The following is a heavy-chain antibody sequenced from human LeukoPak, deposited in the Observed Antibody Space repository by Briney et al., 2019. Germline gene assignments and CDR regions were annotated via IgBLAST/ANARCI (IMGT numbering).Heavy chain of an antibody. D-gene: IGHD3-16*01. Sequence: GGSLRLSCTASGITFSSFEMNWVRPAPGKGLEWISYISATGAAIDYADSVKGRFNLSRDNAKNSVFLQMSSRRAEDTAVYYCARLWGFKDTHYWGQGTLVTVSS. J-gene: IGHJ4*02. CDR2: ISATGAAI. V-gene: IGHV3-48*03. CDR1: GITFSSFE. CDR3: ARLWGFKDTHY.